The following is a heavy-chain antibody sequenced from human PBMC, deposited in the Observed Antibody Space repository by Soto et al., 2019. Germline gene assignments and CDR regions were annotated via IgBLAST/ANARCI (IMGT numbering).Heavy chain of an antibody. J-gene: IGHJ4*02. CDR2: ISSSGSTI. V-gene: IGHV3-48*04. CDR1: GFTFSSYA. Sequence: GGSLRLSCAASGFTFSSYAMHWVRQAPGKGLEWVSYISSSGSTIYYADSVKGRFTISRDNAKNSLYLQMNSLRAEDTAVYYCARDVFWSGYLDYWGQGTLVTVSS. D-gene: IGHD3-3*01. CDR3: ARDVFWSGYLDY.